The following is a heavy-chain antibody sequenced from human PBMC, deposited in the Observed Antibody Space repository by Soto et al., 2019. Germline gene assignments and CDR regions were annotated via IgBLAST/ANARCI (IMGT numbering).Heavy chain of an antibody. Sequence: SQTHPLRNDVSWGNIGNGGCTWVFIRKPPGKALEWIGHTYHSGNPYYNPSLKSRVIISVDRSKNQFSLKLSSVTAADTAVYYCARDPRAEWSSYSDSARRVYGMDVWGQGTTVTVSS. V-gene: IGHV4-30-2*01. CDR2: TYHSGNP. J-gene: IGHJ6*02. CDR1: WGNIGNGGCT. CDR3: ARDPRAEWSSYSDSARRVYGMDV. D-gene: IGHD3-16*01.